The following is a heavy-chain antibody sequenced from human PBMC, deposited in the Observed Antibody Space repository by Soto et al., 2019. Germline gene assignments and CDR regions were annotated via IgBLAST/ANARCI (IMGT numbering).Heavy chain of an antibody. CDR3: ARGNLDV. D-gene: IGHD1-7*01. Sequence: QVQVVESGGGVVQPGKSLRLSCAASAFTLSKCVRHWVRQAPGRGLEWVAGTSNDGSNTFYADAVKGRFTISRDNSKNTVYLQMNSRRTEDTAVYYCARGNLDVWGQGTTVTVSS. CDR1: AFTLSKCV. V-gene: IGHV3-30-3*01. CDR2: TSNDGSNT. J-gene: IGHJ6*02.